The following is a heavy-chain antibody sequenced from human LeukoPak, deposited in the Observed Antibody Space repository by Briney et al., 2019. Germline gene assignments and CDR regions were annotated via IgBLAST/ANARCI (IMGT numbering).Heavy chain of an antibody. D-gene: IGHD7-27*01. CDR1: GFTFSIYT. J-gene: IGHJ4*02. CDR3: ARDLAWGGY. V-gene: IGHV3-21*01. CDR2: ITSSSSSM. Sequence: GGSLRLSCVASGFTFSIYTMSWIRQAPGKGLEWVSSITSSSSSMYSADSVKGRLTISRDNAKNSLYLQMNSLRAEDTAVYYCARDLAWGGYWGQGTLVTVSS.